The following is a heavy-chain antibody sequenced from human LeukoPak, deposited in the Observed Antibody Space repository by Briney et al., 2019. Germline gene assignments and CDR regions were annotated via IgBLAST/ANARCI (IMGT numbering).Heavy chain of an antibody. J-gene: IGHJ3*02. CDR2: IYSDNT. D-gene: IGHD3-22*01. V-gene: IGHV3-53*01. CDR1: GFTVSSNS. CDR3: ARDLLITMIVVGDAFDI. Sequence: PGGSLRLSCTVSGFTVSSNSMSWVRQAPGKGLEWVSFIYSDNTHYSDSVKGRFTISRDNSKNTLYLQMNSLRAEDTAVYYCARDLLITMIVVGDAFDIWGQGTMVTVSS.